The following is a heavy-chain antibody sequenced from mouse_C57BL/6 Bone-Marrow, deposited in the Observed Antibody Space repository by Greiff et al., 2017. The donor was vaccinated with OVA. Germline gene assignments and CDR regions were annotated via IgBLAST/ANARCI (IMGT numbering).Heavy chain of an antibody. CDR3: ARDSKGAWFAY. D-gene: IGHD2-5*01. J-gene: IGHJ3*01. CDR1: GFTFSDYG. CDR2: ISSGSSTI. Sequence: DVKLVESGGGLLKPGGSLKLSCAASGFTFSDYGMHWVRQAPEKGLEWVTYISSGSSTIYYADTVKGRFTISRDNAKNTLFLQMTSLRSDDTAMYYCARDSKGAWFAYWGQGTLVTVSA. V-gene: IGHV5-17*01.